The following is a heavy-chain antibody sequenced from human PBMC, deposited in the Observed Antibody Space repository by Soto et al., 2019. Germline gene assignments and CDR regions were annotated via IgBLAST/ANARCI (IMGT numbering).Heavy chain of an antibody. D-gene: IGHD5-12*01. CDR3: ARFLGGGYDDFDY. V-gene: IGHV3-23*01. J-gene: IGHJ4*02. Sequence: EVQLLESGGGLVQPGGSLRISCAVSVFTFSSYAMSWVRQAPGKGLEWVSAISTGGGSTYYADSVKGRFTTSRDNSNNTLYLQMNSLSAGETAGYYCARFLGGGYDDFDYWGQGTLVTVSS. CDR1: VFTFSSYA. CDR2: ISTGGGST.